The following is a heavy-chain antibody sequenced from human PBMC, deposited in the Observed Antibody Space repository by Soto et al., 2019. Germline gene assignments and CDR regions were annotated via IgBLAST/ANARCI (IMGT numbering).Heavy chain of an antibody. V-gene: IGHV4-34*01. CDR1: GGSFSGYY. CDR2: INHSGST. J-gene: IGHJ4*02. Sequence: QVQLQQWGAGLLKPSETLSLTCAVYGGSFSGYYWSWIRQPPGKGLEWIGEINHSGSTNYTPSLKSRVTISVDTSKNQFSLKLSSVTAADTAVYYCARGQAGSTGTYYFDYWGQGTLVTVSS. D-gene: IGHD1-7*01. CDR3: ARGQAGSTGTYYFDY.